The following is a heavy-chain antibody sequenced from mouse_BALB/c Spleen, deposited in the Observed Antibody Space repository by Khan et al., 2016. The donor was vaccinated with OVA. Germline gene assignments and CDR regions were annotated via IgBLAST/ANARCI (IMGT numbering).Heavy chain of an antibody. D-gene: IGHD4-1*01. J-gene: IGHJ3*01. CDR3: ASHLTGSFAY. V-gene: IGHV5-6*01. CDR2: ISSAGDYT. Sequence: EVELVESGGDLVKPGGSLKLSWAASGFTFSSYSMSWVRQTPDKRLEWVTTISSAGDYTYYPDSVKGRFTISRDNAKNTLYLQMSSLKSEDTAMYYCASHLTGSFAYWGQGTLVTVSA. CDR1: GFTFSSYS.